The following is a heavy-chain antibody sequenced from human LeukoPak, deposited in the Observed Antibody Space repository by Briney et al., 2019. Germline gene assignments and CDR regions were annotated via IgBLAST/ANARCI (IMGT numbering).Heavy chain of an antibody. Sequence: SVTLSLTCIISGGSISSSSYYWGWIRQPPGKGLEWVGSIYYSGSTYYNPSLKSRVTISVDTSKNQFSLKLSSVTAADTAVYYCARHVHKLDWFDPWGQGTLVTVSS. CDR3: ARHVHKLDWFDP. V-gene: IGHV4-39*01. D-gene: IGHD1-26*01. J-gene: IGHJ5*02. CDR1: GGSISSSSYY. CDR2: IYYSGST.